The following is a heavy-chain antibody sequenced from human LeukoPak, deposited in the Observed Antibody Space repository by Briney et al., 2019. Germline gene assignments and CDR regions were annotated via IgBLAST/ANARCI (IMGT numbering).Heavy chain of an antibody. CDR3: ARDGLGYCSGGSCLYYYMDV. D-gene: IGHD2-15*01. J-gene: IGHJ6*03. V-gene: IGHV1-46*01. CDR1: GYTFTNYY. Sequence: GASVKVSCKASGYTFTNYYMHWVRQAPGQGLEWMGIINPSGGSTSYAQKFQGRVTMTRDMSTSTVYMELSSLRSEDTAVYYCARDGLGYCSGGSCLYYYMDVWGKGTTVTISS. CDR2: INPSGGST.